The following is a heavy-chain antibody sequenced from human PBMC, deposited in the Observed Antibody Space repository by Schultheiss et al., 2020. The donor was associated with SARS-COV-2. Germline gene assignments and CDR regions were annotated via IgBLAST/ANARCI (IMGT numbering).Heavy chain of an antibody. CDR1: GYTFTSYG. J-gene: IGHJ4*02. CDR3: ARVRSSGWYLSGEDY. CDR2: INPNSGGT. V-gene: IGHV1-18*01. D-gene: IGHD6-19*01. Sequence: ASVKVSCKASGYTFTSYGISWVRQAPGQGLEWMGRINPNSGGTNYAQKLQGRVTMTTDTSTSTAYMELRSLRSDDTAVYYCARVRSSGWYLSGEDYWGQGTLVTVSS.